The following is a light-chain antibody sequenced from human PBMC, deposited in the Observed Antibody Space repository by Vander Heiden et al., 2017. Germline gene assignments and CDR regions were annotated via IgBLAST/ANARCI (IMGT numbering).Light chain of an antibody. CDR2: GAS. CDR1: QSVGSNS. J-gene: IGKJ5*01. V-gene: IGKV3-20*01. CDR3: QQYGRSPIT. Sequence: EIVLTQSPGTVSLSPGERATLSCRASQSVGSNSLAWYQQKPGQPPRLLIYGASNRATGIPDFTLTISRLDPEDFAVYYCQQYGRSPITFGQGTRLEIK.